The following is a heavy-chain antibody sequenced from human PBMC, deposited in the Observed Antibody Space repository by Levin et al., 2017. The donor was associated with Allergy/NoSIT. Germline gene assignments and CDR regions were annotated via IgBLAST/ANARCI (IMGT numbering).Heavy chain of an antibody. Sequence: SCAVSGFAFSYFGMYWVRQAPGKGLEWVAVVSFDGKRKFYADSVEGRFTVSRDNSKKTVYLHMDGLRPEDTAVYFCTKGTAAPGMTSYPQYNMDVWGQGTTVTVSS. CDR1: GFAFSYFG. D-gene: IGHD6-13*01. V-gene: IGHV3-30*18. CDR2: VSFDGKRK. CDR3: TKGTAAPGMTSYPQYNMDV. J-gene: IGHJ6*03.